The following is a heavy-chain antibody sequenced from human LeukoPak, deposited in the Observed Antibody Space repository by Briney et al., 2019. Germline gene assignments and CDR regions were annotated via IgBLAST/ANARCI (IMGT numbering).Heavy chain of an antibody. D-gene: IGHD5-24*01. CDR2: ISGSGGST. V-gene: IGHV3-23*01. J-gene: IGHJ4*02. Sequence: GGSLRLSCAASGFTFSSYAMSWVRQAPGKGLEWVSAISGSGGSTYYADSVKGRFTISRDTSKNTMYLQMSSLRVEDTAVYYCARIERCDYWGQGTLVTVSS. CDR3: ARIERCDY. CDR1: GFTFSSYA.